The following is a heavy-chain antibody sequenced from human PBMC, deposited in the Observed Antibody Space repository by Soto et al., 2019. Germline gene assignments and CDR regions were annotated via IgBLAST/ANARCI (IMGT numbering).Heavy chain of an antibody. CDR3: AREAAALGNDY. CDR1: GYTFTRYD. CDR2: MNPNSGNT. J-gene: IGHJ4*02. Sequence: QVQLVQSGAEVKKPGASVKVYCKASGYTFTRYDINWVRQATGQGLEWMGWMNPNSGNTGYAQKFKGRVTMTRNTSISTAYMELSSLRSEDTAVSYCAREAAALGNDYWGPGTRVTVSS. V-gene: IGHV1-8*01. D-gene: IGHD2-2*01.